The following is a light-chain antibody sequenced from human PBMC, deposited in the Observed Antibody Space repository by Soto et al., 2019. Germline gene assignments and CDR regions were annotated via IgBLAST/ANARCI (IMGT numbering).Light chain of an antibody. Sequence: QSVLTQPPSASGTPGQTVTISCSGSSANIGSKTVNWYQQLPGTAPKLLIYSNNQRPSGVPDRFSGSKSGTSASLAISGLQSEDEADYYCAAWDDSLNGGVFGGGTKLTVL. CDR2: SNN. V-gene: IGLV1-44*01. J-gene: IGLJ3*02. CDR3: AAWDDSLNGGV. CDR1: SANIGSKT.